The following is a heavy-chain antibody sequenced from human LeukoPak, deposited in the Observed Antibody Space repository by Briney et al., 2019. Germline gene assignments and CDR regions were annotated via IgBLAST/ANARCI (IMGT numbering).Heavy chain of an antibody. J-gene: IGHJ2*01. CDR2: INTDGSST. CDR3: TRDPGYWYFDL. CDR1: GFTFSSYS. Sequence: GGSLRLSCAASGFTFSSYSMDWVRQAPGKGLEWVSHINTDGSSTNYADSVKGRFTISRDNAKNTLYLQMNSLRAEDTAVYYCTRDPGYWYFDLWGRGTLVTVSS. V-gene: IGHV3-74*01.